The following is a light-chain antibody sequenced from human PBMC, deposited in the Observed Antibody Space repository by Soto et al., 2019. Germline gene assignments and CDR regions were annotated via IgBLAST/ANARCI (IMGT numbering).Light chain of an antibody. J-gene: IGKJ3*01. CDR1: QSISSY. Sequence: DIQMTQSPSSLSASVGDRVTITCRASQSISSYLNWYQQKPGKAPKLLIYAASSLQSGVPSRFSGSGSGTDFTLTISSLQPEDFATYYGQQSYSTPGFGPGTKVDIK. V-gene: IGKV1-39*01. CDR3: QQSYSTPG. CDR2: AAS.